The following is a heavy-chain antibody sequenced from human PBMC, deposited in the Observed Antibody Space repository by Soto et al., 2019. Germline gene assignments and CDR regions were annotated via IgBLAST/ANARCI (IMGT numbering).Heavy chain of an antibody. CDR2: IYYSGST. Sequence: PSETLSLTCTVSGGSISSYYWSWIRQPPGKGLEWIGYIYYSGSTNYNPSLKSRVTISVDTSKNQFSLKLSSVTAADTAVYYCAREGLTGTIGLYYYYGIDVRGQGTTVTVSS. J-gene: IGHJ6*02. CDR3: AREGLTGTIGLYYYYGIDV. CDR1: GGSISSYY. V-gene: IGHV4-59*01. D-gene: IGHD1-7*01.